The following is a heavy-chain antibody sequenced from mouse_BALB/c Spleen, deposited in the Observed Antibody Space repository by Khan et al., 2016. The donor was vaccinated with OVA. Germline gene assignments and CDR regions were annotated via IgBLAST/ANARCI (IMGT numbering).Heavy chain of an antibody. J-gene: IGHJ3*01. Sequence: QLQESGAELARPGASVKMSCKAFGYTFTSYTIHWIKKRPGQGLEWIGYINPSNAYTNYNQKFKDKATLTTDKSSTTAYLQLSSLTSDDSAVYNCVRDGAYHRNDGWFAYWGQGTLVTVSA. CDR1: GYTFTSYT. CDR3: VRDGAYHRNDGWFAY. CDR2: INPSNAYT. V-gene: IGHV1-4*01. D-gene: IGHD2-14*01.